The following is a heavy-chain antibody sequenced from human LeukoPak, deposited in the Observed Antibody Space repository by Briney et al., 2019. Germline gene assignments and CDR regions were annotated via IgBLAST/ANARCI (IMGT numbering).Heavy chain of an antibody. V-gene: IGHV4-34*01. J-gene: IGHJ6*03. CDR3: AKVRQSYYYYMDV. Sequence: SETLSLTCAVYGGSFSGYYWSWIRQPPGKGLEWIGSIYHSGSTYYNPSLKSRVTISVDTSKNQFSLNLNSVTAADTAVYYCAKVRQSYYYYMDVWGKGTTVTVSS. CDR1: GGSFSGYY. CDR2: IYHSGST.